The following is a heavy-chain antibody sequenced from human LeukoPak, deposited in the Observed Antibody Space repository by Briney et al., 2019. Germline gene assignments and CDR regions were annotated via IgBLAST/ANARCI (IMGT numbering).Heavy chain of an antibody. J-gene: IGHJ5*02. D-gene: IGHD6-6*01. CDR1: GGSFSGYY. CDR2: INHSGST. Sequence: SETLSLTCAVYGGSFSGYYWSWIRQPPGKGLEWIGEINHSGSTNYNPSLKSRVTISVDTSKNQFSLKLSSVTAADTAVYYCARLFDSSSSPDWFDPWGQGTLVTVSS. CDR3: ARLFDSSSSPDWFDP. V-gene: IGHV4-34*01.